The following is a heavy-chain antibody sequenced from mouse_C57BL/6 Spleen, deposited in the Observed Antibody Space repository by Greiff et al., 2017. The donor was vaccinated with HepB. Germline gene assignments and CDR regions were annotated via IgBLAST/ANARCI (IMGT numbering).Heavy chain of an antibody. D-gene: IGHD2-5*01. Sequence: QVQLKESGPGLVQPSQSLSITCTVSGFSLTSYGVHWVRQSPGKGLEWLGVIWSGGSTDYNAAFISRLSISKDNSKSQVFFKMNSLQADDTAIYYCARKGDSNYEYFDVWGTGTTVTVSS. CDR1: GFSLTSYG. CDR3: ARKGDSNYEYFDV. V-gene: IGHV2-2*01. CDR2: IWSGGST. J-gene: IGHJ1*03.